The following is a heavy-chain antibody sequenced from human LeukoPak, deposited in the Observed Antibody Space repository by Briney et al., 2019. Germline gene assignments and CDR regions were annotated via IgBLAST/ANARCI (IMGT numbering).Heavy chain of an antibody. D-gene: IGHD3-10*01. J-gene: IGHJ5*02. CDR1: GFSVSTKY. CDR3: ARGQGFLLDL. V-gene: IGHV3-53*01. CDR2: INVGGDT. Sequence: GGSLRLSCAASGFSVSTKYMSWGRQAPGKGLEWVPIINVGGDTYYADSVKGRFTISRDTSKNTVYLQMDNLRAEDTAVYYCARGQGFLLDLWGQGTLVTVSS.